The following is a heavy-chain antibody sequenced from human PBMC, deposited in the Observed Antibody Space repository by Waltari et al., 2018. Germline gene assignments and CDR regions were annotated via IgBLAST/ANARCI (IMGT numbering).Heavy chain of an antibody. Sequence: QLQLQESGPGLVKPSETLSLTCTVSGGSIGSNNYYWVWVRQPPGKGLQWIGTMYYTGSTYYNPSLKSRVTISVDTSKNCFSLKLTSVTAADTAVYFCASRPEFTSGSAIDFWGQGTLVTVSS. J-gene: IGHJ4*02. CDR3: ASRPEFTSGSAIDF. D-gene: IGHD6-19*01. CDR1: GGSIGSNNYY. CDR2: MYYTGST. V-gene: IGHV4-39*02.